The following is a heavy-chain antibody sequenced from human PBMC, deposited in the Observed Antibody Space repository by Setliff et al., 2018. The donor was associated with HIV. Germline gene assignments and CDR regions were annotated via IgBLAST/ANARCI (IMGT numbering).Heavy chain of an antibody. D-gene: IGHD2-2*01. CDR3: VRDGTQCSRTTCINWVDP. Sequence: SETLSLTCNVSGGSIRRSDYSWGWIRQPPGKGLEWIGNIYYSGNTYYNPSLKSRVITSVDTSRNQFSLKLSSVTAADTAMYYCVRDGTQCSRTTCINWVDPWGQGTLVTVSS. CDR1: GGSIRRSDYS. J-gene: IGHJ5*02. CDR2: IYYSGNT. V-gene: IGHV4-39*07.